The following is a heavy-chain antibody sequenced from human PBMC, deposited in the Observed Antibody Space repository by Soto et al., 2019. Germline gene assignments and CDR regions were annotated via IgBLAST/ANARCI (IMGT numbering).Heavy chain of an antibody. D-gene: IGHD6-13*01. J-gene: IGHJ4*02. CDR3: ARVRIASPAPGYFDY. V-gene: IGHV3-20*04. Sequence: GGSLRLSCAAPGFTFDDFGMSWVRQAPGKGLEWVSRINWNGGSTGHADSVKGRFTISRDNAKNSLYLQMNSLRAEDTALYYCARVRIASPAPGYFDYWGQGTLVTVSS. CDR2: INWNGGST. CDR1: GFTFDDFG.